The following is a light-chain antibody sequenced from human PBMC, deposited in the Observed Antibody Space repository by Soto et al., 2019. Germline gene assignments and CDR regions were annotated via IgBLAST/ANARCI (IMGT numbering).Light chain of an antibody. CDR1: QSVSSY. CDR3: QQRSNWPRGT. V-gene: IGKV3-11*01. J-gene: IGKJ1*01. CDR2: DAS. Sequence: EIVLTQSPATLSLSPGERATLSCRASQSVSSYLAWYQQKPGQAPRLLIYDASNRATGIPARFSGSGSGTDFTLTISTLEPEDFAVYASQQRSNWPRGTFGQGTKV.